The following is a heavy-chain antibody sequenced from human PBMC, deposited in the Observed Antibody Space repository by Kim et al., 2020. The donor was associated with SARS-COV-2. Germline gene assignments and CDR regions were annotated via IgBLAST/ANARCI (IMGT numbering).Heavy chain of an antibody. J-gene: IGHJ5*02. Sequence: SETLSLTCTVSGGSISSGGYYWSWIRQHPGKGLEWIGYIYYSGSTYYNPSLKSRVTISVDTSKNQFSLKLSSVTAADTAVYYCARRAARIRGANWFDPWGQGTLVTVSS. CDR3: ARRAARIRGANWFDP. D-gene: IGHD6-13*01. CDR2: IYYSGST. V-gene: IGHV4-31*03. CDR1: GGSISSGGYY.